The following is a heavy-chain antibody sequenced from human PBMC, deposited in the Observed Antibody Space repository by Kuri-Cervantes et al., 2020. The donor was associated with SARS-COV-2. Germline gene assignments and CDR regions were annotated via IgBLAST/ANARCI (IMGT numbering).Heavy chain of an antibody. CDR1: GGSIGRRNYY. CDR3: ATGYSRRGGFDP. V-gene: IGHV4-39*01. Sequence: SETLSLTCTVSGGSIGRRNYYWGWIRQPPGKGLEWIGNIYYSGNTYYNPSLRSRVTISEDTSKNQFSLKLSSVTAADTAVYYCATGYSRRGGFDPWGQGTLVTVSS. CDR2: IYYSGNT. J-gene: IGHJ5*02. D-gene: IGHD5-12*01.